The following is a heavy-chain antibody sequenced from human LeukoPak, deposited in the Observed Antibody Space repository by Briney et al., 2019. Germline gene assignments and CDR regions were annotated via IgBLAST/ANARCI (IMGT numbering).Heavy chain of an antibody. J-gene: IGHJ4*02. CDR2: ISSSGSDI. CDR1: GFTFSNYE. Sequence: GGSLRLSCAASGFTFSNYEMHWVRQAPGKGLEWVSYISSSGSDIYYTDSVKGRFTISRDNSKNTLYLQMNSLRAEVTAVYYCAREGGEMGAGGQGTLVTVSS. V-gene: IGHV3-48*03. CDR3: AREGGEMGA. D-gene: IGHD1-26*01.